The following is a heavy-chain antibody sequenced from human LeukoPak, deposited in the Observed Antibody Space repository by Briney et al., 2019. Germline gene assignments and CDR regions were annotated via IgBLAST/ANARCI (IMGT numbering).Heavy chain of an antibody. CDR2: TYYRSKWYN. D-gene: IGHD6-13*01. V-gene: IGHV6-1*01. Sequence: SQTLSLTCAISGDSVSSNDAAWNWIRQSPSRGLEWLGRTYYRSKWYNDYAVSVKSRITIHPETFKSQFSLQLSSVTPEDTGVYYCSRSRRESSNYHLILLSWFDPWGQGTLVTVSS. CDR1: GDSVSSNDAA. J-gene: IGHJ5*02. CDR3: SRSRRESSNYHLILLSWFDP.